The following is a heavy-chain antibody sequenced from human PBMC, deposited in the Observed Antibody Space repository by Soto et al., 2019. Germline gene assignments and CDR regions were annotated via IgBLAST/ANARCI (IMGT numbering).Heavy chain of an antibody. V-gene: IGHV1-18*01. J-gene: IGHJ4*02. Sequence: ASVKVSCKASGYTFTSYGINWVRQAPGQGLEWMGWISTYNDRTNYAQNLQGRVTMTTDTSTSTAYMELRSLRSDDTAVYYCARDRAPLCSGGSCFMIDYWGQGTLVTVSS. CDR2: ISTYNDRT. CDR3: ARDRAPLCSGGSCFMIDY. CDR1: GYTFTSYG. D-gene: IGHD2-15*01.